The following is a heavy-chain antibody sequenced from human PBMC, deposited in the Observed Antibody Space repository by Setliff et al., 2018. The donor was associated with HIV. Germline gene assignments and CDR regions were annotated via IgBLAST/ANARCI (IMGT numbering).Heavy chain of an antibody. J-gene: IGHJ5*02. V-gene: IGHV1-46*01. CDR1: GYTFTSYP. D-gene: IGHD3-10*01. CDR2: INTSGGSA. CDR3: ARGGDFSGSGSLGS. Sequence: GASVKVSCKASGYTFTSYPMHWVRQAPGQGLGWMGVINTSGGSAGYAEKFRGRVTMTRDTSTSTVYMDLRNLRSEDTAVYYCARGGDFSGSGSLGSWGQGTLGAVSS.